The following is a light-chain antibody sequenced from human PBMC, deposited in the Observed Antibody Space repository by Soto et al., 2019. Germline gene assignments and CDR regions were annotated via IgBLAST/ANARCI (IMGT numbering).Light chain of an antibody. J-gene: IGKJ1*01. V-gene: IGKV3-15*01. CDR3: QQYNNWPRT. Sequence: EIVMTQSPATLSVSPGERATLSCRASQSVTSNLAWYQQKPGQAPRILIYGASTRATGIPVRFSGSGSGTQFTLTIISLKSEDFAVYYCQQYNNWPRTFGQGTKVEIK. CDR2: GAS. CDR1: QSVTSN.